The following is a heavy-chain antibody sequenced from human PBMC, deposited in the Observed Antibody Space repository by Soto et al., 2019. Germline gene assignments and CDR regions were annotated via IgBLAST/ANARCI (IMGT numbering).Heavy chain of an antibody. J-gene: IGHJ4*02. CDR2: IYYSGST. CDR1: GGSVSSGSYY. V-gene: IGHV4-61*01. CDR3: ARSKDYDFWSGYHTPFDY. D-gene: IGHD3-3*01. Sequence: SETLSLTCTVSGGSVSSGSYYWSWIRQPPGKGLEWIGYIYYSGSTNYNPSLKSRVTISVDTSKNQFSLKLSSVTAADTAVYYCARSKDYDFWSGYHTPFDYWGQGTLVTVSS.